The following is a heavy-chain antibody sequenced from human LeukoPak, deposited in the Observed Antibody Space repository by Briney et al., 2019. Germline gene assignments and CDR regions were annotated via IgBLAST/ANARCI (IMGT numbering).Heavy chain of an antibody. J-gene: IGHJ5*02. V-gene: IGHV3-21*01. Sequence: GGSLRLSCAASGFTFSTYSMNWVRQAPGKGLEWVSSISSSSSYIYYADSVKGRFTISRDNAKNSLYLQMNSLRAEDTAVYYCARDGGGIDFWSGRNWFDPWGQGTLVTVSS. D-gene: IGHD3-3*01. CDR1: GFTFSTYS. CDR2: ISSSSSYI. CDR3: ARDGGGIDFWSGRNWFDP.